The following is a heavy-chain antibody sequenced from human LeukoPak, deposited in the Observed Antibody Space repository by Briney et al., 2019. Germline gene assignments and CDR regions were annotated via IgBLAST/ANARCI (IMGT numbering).Heavy chain of an antibody. CDR3: ARDYYDSSASATFDY. Sequence: GGSLRLSCEASGFTFSTYTVNWVRQAPGKGLEWVSSIASDTTYMKYADSVKGRFSVSRDNAKNSVFLEMKSLRADDTAVYFCARDYYDSSASATFDYRGRGTLATVSS. CDR1: GFTFSTYT. J-gene: IGHJ4*02. V-gene: IGHV3-21*06. CDR2: IASDTTYM. D-gene: IGHD3-22*01.